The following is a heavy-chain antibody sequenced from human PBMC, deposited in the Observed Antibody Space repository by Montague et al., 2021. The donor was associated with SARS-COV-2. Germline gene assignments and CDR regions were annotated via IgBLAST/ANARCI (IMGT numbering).Heavy chain of an antibody. D-gene: IGHD3-22*01. V-gene: IGHV4-34*01. J-gene: IGHJ5*02. Sequence: SETLSLTCAVYGGSFSDYYWSWIRQSPGKGLEWIGETNHIGTTNYNPPLKSRVSISKDTSKNQISLRLNSVTAADTAVYYCARGVLTTHMLVIVMAGASNCFDPWGQGTLVTVSS. CDR1: GGSFSDYY. CDR2: TNHIGTT. CDR3: ARGVLTTHMLVIVMAGASNCFDP.